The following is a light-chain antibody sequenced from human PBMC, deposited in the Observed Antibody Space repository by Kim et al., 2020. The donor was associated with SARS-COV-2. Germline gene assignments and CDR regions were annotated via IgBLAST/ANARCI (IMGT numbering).Light chain of an antibody. Sequence: EIVLTQSPGTLSLSPGERATLSCMASQSVSNNYLAWFQQKPGQAPRLLIFGASSRATGIPDRFSGSGSGTDFTLTIRRLEPADFAVYYCQQYGSSVYTFGQGTKLEI. CDR1: QSVSNNY. V-gene: IGKV3-20*01. CDR2: GAS. CDR3: QQYGSSVYT. J-gene: IGKJ2*01.